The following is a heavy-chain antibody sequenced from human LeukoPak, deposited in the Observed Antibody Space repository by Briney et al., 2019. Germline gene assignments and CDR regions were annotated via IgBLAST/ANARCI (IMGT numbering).Heavy chain of an antibody. CDR2: TYYRCKRYK. CDR3: ARVYYDILTGYYNGIDC. CDR1: GDSVSSNSAA. Sequence: SQTLSLTCAISGDSVSSNSAAWIWIRQSPSRGLEWLGKTYYRCKRYKAYAESVKSRITINPDTSKNQFSLQLNSVTPEDTAMYYCARVYYDILTGYYNGIDCWGQGTLVTVSS. J-gene: IGHJ4*02. D-gene: IGHD3-9*01. V-gene: IGHV6-1*01.